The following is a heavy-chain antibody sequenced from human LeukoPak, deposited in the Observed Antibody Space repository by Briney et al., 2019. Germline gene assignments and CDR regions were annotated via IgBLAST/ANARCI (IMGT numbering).Heavy chain of an antibody. Sequence: SETLSLTCSVSGGSLSSYYWSWIRQPAGKGLEWIGRIYFSGSTHYIPSLKSRVTMSVDTSKNQFSLKLTSVTAAGTAVYYCARTSASGATYFDYWGQGTLVTVSS. CDR2: IYFSGST. D-gene: IGHD1-26*01. V-gene: IGHV4-4*07. CDR3: ARTSASGATYFDY. CDR1: GGSLSSYY. J-gene: IGHJ4*02.